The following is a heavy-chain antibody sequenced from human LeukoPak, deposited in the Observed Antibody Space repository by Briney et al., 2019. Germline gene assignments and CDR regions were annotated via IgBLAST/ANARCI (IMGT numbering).Heavy chain of an antibody. V-gene: IGHV1-18*01. CDR3: ARSSGWELRA. J-gene: IGHJ5*02. CDR1: GFVFTSYG. Sequence: ASVKVSCKASGFVFTSYGFTWVRQAPGQGLEWMGWISANDGKTHYSERHQGRVTMSTDTVTSTAYMELRSLRSDDTAVYYCARSSGWELRAWGQGTLVTVSS. D-gene: IGHD1-26*01. CDR2: ISANDGKT.